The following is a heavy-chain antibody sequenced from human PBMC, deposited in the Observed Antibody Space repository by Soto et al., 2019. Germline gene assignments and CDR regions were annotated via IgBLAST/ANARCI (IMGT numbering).Heavy chain of an antibody. CDR1: GFTFSSYE. CDR3: ARDRPAYYYGSGSYFDY. Sequence: AGGSLRLSCAASGFTFSSYEMNWVRQAPGKGLEWVSYISSSGSTIYYADSVKGRFTISRDNAKNSLYLQMNSLRAEDTAVYYCARDRPAYYYGSGSYFDYWGQGTLVTVSS. J-gene: IGHJ4*02. V-gene: IGHV3-48*03. CDR2: ISSSGSTI. D-gene: IGHD3-10*01.